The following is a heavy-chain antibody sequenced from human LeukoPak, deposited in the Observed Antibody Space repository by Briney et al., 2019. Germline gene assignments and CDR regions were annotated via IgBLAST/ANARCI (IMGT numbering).Heavy chain of an antibody. CDR1: GGSISSGGYS. Sequence: SETLSLTCAVSGGSISSGGYSWSWIRQPPGKGLEWIGYIYHSGSTYYNPSLKSRVTISVDRSKNQFSLKLSSVTAADTAVYYCARNSKRGTAHFDYWGQGTLVTVSS. J-gene: IGHJ4*02. V-gene: IGHV4-30-2*01. D-gene: IGHD1-1*01. CDR3: ARNSKRGTAHFDY. CDR2: IYHSGST.